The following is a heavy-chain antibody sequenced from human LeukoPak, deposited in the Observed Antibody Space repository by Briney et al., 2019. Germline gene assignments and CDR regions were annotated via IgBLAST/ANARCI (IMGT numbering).Heavy chain of an antibody. CDR1: GGSINNYY. Sequence: SETLSLTCTVSGGSINNYYWIWIRQSAGKGLEWIGRIFSSGDTNYNPSLKSRVTMSVDTSKNQFSLKVNSVTAADTAVYYCAKGAGGFSYYNWFDPWGQGTLVTVSS. J-gene: IGHJ5*02. D-gene: IGHD5-18*01. CDR3: AKGAGGFSYYNWFDP. V-gene: IGHV4-4*07. CDR2: IFSSGDT.